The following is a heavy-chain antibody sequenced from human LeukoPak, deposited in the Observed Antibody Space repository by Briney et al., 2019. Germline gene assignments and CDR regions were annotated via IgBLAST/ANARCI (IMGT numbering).Heavy chain of an antibody. V-gene: IGHV3-7*01. D-gene: IGHD1/OR15-1a*01. J-gene: IGHJ4*02. CDR2: IKEDGSGK. CDR1: GFTFSEHW. CDR3: ARHIPRGNNYFDC. Sequence: PGGSLRLSCAASGFTFSEHWMTWVRQAPGQRLEWVANIKEDGSGKYYADPVKGRFTVSRDNAKNSLSLQMNSLGAEDTAVYYCARHIPRGNNYFDCWGQGTLVTVSS.